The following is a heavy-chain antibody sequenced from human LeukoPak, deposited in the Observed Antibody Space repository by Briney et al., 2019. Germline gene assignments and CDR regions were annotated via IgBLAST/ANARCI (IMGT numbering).Heavy chain of an antibody. J-gene: IGHJ4*02. Sequence: GGSLRLSCAASGFTFSDYYMSWIRQAPGKGLEWVSYISSSCSTIYYADSVKGRFTISRDNAKNSLYLQMNSLRAEDTAVYYCASAKSTYYGSSEGKNYWGQGTLVTVSS. CDR1: GFTFSDYY. D-gene: IGHD3-10*01. V-gene: IGHV3-11*01. CDR3: ASAKSTYYGSSEGKNY. CDR2: ISSSCSTI.